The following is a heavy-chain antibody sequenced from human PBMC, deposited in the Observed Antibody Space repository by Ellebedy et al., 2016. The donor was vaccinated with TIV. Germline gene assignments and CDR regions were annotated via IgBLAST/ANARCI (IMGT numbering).Heavy chain of an antibody. J-gene: IGHJ4*02. CDR1: GYTFTSYY. Sequence: AASVKVSCKASGYTFTSYYMHWVRQAPGQGLEWMGIINPSGGSTSYAQQFQGRVTMTRDTSTSTVYMELSSLRSEDTAVYYCARVVTMVRGVMITFGGRDYFDYWGQGTLVTVSS. CDR3: ARVVTMVRGVMITFGGRDYFDY. V-gene: IGHV1-46*01. D-gene: IGHD3-10*01. CDR2: INPSGGST.